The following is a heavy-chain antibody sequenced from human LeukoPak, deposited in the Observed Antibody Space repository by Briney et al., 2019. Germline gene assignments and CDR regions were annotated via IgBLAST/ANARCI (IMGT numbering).Heavy chain of an antibody. CDR1: GFTFSTYW. CDR3: AMRPLENYWYFDF. J-gene: IGHJ2*01. Sequence: GGSLRLSCSAPGFTFSTYWMTWVRQAPGKGLEWVASIKQDGSEEYYVDSVRGRFTISRDNAKNSLFLQVNSLRAEDTAVYYCAMRPLENYWYFDFWGRGTLVTVSS. CDR2: IKQDGSEE. V-gene: IGHV3-7*02.